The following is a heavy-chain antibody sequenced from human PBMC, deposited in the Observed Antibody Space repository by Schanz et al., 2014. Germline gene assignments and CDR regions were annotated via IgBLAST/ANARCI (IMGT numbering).Heavy chain of an antibody. D-gene: IGHD2-2*02. CDR2: IYMDGSGR. V-gene: IGHV3-23*03. J-gene: IGHJ6*02. CDR1: GFTFSIYG. CDR3: AKHLYQYNYYGMDV. Sequence: VQLVESGGGLVKPGGSLRLSCAASGFTFSIYGMSWVRQAPGKGLVWVSRIYMDGSGRDYADSVKGRFTISRDNAENSLFLQMNSLSAEDTAVYYCAKHLYQYNYYGMDVWGQGTTVTVSS.